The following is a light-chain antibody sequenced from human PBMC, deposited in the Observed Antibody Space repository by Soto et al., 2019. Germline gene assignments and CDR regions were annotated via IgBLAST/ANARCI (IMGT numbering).Light chain of an antibody. V-gene: IGKV1-39*01. Sequence: DIQVTQSHSTLSASVGDRVTITCRASQSISSYLNWYQQKPGKAPKLLIYAASSLQSGVPSRFSGSGSGTDFTLTISSLQPEDFATYYCQQSYSTPPTFGGRTMVDI. CDR1: QSISSY. J-gene: IGKJ4*01. CDR2: AAS. CDR3: QQSYSTPPT.